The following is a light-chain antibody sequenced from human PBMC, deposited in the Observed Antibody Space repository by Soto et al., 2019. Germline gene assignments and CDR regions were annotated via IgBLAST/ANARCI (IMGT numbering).Light chain of an antibody. CDR3: SSYTRSSSDYV. CDR1: SSDVGGYNY. CDR2: EVS. V-gene: IGLV2-14*01. J-gene: IGLJ1*01. Sequence: QSALTQPASVSGSPGQSITISCTGTSSDVGGYNYVSWYQQHPGKAPKLMIYEVSNRPSGGSNRFSGSKSGNTASLTISGLQHEDEADYYCSSYTRSSSDYVFGTGTKVTVL.